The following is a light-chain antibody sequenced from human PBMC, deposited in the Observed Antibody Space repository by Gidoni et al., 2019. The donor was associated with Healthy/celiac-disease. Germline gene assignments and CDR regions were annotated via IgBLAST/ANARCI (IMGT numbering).Light chain of an antibody. CDR2: GAS. J-gene: IGKJ4*01. Sequence: IVLTKSPCTLSLSPGERATLSSRASQSVSSSYLAWYQQKPGQAPRLLIYGASSRATGNPDRFSGSGSGTDFTLTISRLEPEDFAVYYCQQYGSSPLTFGGGTKVEIK. CDR1: QSVSSSY. V-gene: IGKV3-20*01. CDR3: QQYGSSPLT.